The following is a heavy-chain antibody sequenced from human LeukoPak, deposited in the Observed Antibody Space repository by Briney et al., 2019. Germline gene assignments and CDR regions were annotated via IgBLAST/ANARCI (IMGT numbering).Heavy chain of an antibody. J-gene: IGHJ3*02. Sequence: GASVKVSCKASGYTFTSYGISWVRQAPGQGLEWMGWISAYNGNTNYAQKLQGRVTMTTDTSTSTAYMELRSLRSDDTAVYYCARSYYYDSSGYYYYPGDAFDIWGQETMVTVSS. D-gene: IGHD3-22*01. V-gene: IGHV1-18*01. CDR3: ARSYYYDSSGYYYYPGDAFDI. CDR1: GYTFTSYG. CDR2: ISAYNGNT.